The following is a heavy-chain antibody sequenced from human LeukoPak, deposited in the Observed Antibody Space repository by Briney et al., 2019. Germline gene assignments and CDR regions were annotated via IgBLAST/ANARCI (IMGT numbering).Heavy chain of an antibody. CDR1: GYTFTSYG. CDR2: MNPNSGNT. D-gene: IGHD3-22*01. Sequence: AASVKVSCKASGYTFTSYGISWVRQATGQGLEWMGWMNPNSGNTGYAQKFQGRVTMTRDTSISTAYMELSRLRSDDTAVYYCARGGRWYYYDSSGYRNFDYWGQGTLVTVSS. J-gene: IGHJ4*02. V-gene: IGHV1-8*02. CDR3: ARGGRWYYYDSSGYRNFDY.